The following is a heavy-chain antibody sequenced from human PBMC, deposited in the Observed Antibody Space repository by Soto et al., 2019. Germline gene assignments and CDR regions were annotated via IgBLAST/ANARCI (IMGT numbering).Heavy chain of an antibody. D-gene: IGHD2-15*01. J-gene: IGHJ6*02. Sequence: PGGSLRLSCEVSGFTFSTHGMHWVRQAPGKGLEWVAGTSYDGTNKYYARSVQGRFTISRENSMKTLYLQMNSLRTEDTAVYYCAQDLSGERWYYDALDVWGQGTTVTVSS. V-gene: IGHV3-30*18. CDR2: TSYDGTNK. CDR3: AQDLSGERWYYDALDV. CDR1: GFTFSTHG.